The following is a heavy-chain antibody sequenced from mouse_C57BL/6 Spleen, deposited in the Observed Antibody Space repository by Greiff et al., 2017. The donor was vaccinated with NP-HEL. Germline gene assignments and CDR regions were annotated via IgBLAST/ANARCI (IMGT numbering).Heavy chain of an antibody. CDR3: VRHDDYDGYYYAMDY. J-gene: IGHJ4*01. CDR2: IRSKSNNYAT. D-gene: IGHD2-4*01. V-gene: IGHV10-1*01. CDR1: GFSFNTYA. Sequence: EVQLVESGGGLVQPKGSLKLSCAASGFSFNTYAMNWVRQAPGKGLEWVARIRSKSNNYATYYADSVKDRFTISRDDSESMLYLQMNNLKTEDTAMYYCVRHDDYDGYYYAMDYWGQGTSVTVSS.